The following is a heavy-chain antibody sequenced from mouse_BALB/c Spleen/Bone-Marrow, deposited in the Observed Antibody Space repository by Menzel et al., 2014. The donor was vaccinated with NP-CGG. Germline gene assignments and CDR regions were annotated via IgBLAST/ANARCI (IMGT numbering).Heavy chain of an antibody. Sequence: VQLQQSGAELVTPGASVKLSCTASGFNIKDTYMHWVKQRPEQGLKWIGRIDPANGNTKYDPKFQGKATITADPSSNTAFLQLSSLTSEDTAVYYCVRSREYYVDYWGQGTTLTVSS. CDR1: GFNIKDTY. J-gene: IGHJ2*01. D-gene: IGHD1-1*01. CDR3: VRSREYYVDY. V-gene: IGHV14-3*02. CDR2: IDPANGNT.